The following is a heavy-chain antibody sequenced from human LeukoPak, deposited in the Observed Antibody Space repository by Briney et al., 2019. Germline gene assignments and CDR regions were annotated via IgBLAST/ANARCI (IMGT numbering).Heavy chain of an antibody. CDR3: ARAAQPGFDP. Sequence: GGSLRLSCGASGLTFSTYSMNWVRQAPGKGLEWVSYISSDSGTIYYADSVKGRFTISRDNAKNSLYLQMNSLRAEDTAVYYCARAAQPGFDPWGQGTLVTVSS. D-gene: IGHD1-14*01. J-gene: IGHJ5*02. CDR1: GLTFSTYS. V-gene: IGHV3-48*01. CDR2: ISSDSGTI.